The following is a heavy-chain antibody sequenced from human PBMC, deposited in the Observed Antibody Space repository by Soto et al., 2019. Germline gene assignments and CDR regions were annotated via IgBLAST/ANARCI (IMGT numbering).Heavy chain of an antibody. V-gene: IGHV5-51*01. CDR1: GYSFTSYW. J-gene: IGHJ6*02. CDR2: IYPGDSDT. CDR3: ARRGGSVGYYYYYGMDV. D-gene: IGHD2-15*01. Sequence: GESLKISCKGSGYSFTSYWFGWVRQMPGKGLEWMGIIYPGDSDTRYSPSLQGQVTISADKSISTAYLQWSSLKASDTAMYYCARRGGSVGYYYYYGMDVWGQGTTVTVSS.